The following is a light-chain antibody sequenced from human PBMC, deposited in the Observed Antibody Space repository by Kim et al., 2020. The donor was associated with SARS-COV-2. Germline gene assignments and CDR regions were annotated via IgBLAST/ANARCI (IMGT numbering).Light chain of an antibody. V-gene: IGLV2-23*02. CDR2: EVS. J-gene: IGLJ2*01. CDR1: SSDVGSYNL. Sequence: QSITISCTGTSSDVGSYNLVSWYQQHPGKAPKLMIYEVSKRPSGVSNRFSGSKSGNTASLTISGLQAEDEADYHCCSYAGSSTSVVFGGGTQLTVL. CDR3: CSYAGSSTSVV.